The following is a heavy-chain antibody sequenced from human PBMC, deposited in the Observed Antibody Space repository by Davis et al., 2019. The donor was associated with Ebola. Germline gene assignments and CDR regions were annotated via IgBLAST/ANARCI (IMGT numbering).Heavy chain of an antibody. J-gene: IGHJ4*02. CDR3: ARAMGY. CDR1: GFTFSDHY. D-gene: IGHD3-16*01. Sequence: GGSLRLSCAASGFTFSDHYMDWVRQAPGKGLEWVGRIRSKANSYTTEYAASVKGRFTISRDDSKNSLYLQMNSLKTEDTAVYFCARAMGYWGQGTPVTVSS. CDR2: IRSKANSYTT. V-gene: IGHV3-72*01.